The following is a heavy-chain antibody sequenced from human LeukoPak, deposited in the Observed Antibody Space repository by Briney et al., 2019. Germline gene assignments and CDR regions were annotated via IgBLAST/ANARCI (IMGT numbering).Heavy chain of an antibody. V-gene: IGHV3-30*18. CDR3: AKDRYRLSRYDYTSDS. Sequence: GRSLRLSCAASGFTFSSYGMHWVRQAPGKGLEWVAAISHDGFNKYHADSVKGRFSISRDNSQNTLYLQMNSLRADDTALYYCAKDRYRLSRYDYTSDSWGQGTLVTVSS. J-gene: IGHJ5*01. CDR1: GFTFSSYG. CDR2: ISHDGFNK. D-gene: IGHD5-12*01.